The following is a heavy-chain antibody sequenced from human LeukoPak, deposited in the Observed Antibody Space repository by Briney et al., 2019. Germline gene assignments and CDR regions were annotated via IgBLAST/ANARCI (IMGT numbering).Heavy chain of an antibody. Sequence: PSETLSLTCTVSGDSVSSTNYYWGWLRQPPGRGLEWIASIRYSESAYYSPSLKSRATISVDTSKNQFSLRLRSLTATDTAVYYCATQDSSHYWGQGTLVTVSS. CDR1: GDSVSSTNYY. V-gene: IGHV4-39*01. CDR3: ATQDSSHY. J-gene: IGHJ4*02. D-gene: IGHD3-22*01. CDR2: IRYSESA.